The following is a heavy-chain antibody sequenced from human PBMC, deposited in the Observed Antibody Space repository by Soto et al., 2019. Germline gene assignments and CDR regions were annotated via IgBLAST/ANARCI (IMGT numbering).Heavy chain of an antibody. V-gene: IGHV3-48*02. CDR1: GFMFSAFG. D-gene: IGHD3-3*01. Sequence: GGSLRLSCAASGFMFSAFGMNWVRQAPGKGLEWIAYISSGSSNIYYADSVQGRFTISRDTTRNSLYLQMSGLRDEDTGVYYCGRQGTIWRSQLRQGFSDFWGQRVKVTVYS. J-gene: IGHJ1*01. CDR3: GRQGTIWRSQLRQGFSDF. CDR2: ISSGSSNI.